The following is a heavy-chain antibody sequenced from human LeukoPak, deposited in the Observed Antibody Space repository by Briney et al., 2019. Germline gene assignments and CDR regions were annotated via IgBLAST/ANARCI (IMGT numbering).Heavy chain of an antibody. CDR2: INPNTGDR. CDR1: GYTFTSYG. CDR3: ARTTSLTASGYDY. V-gene: IGHV1-8*03. J-gene: IGHJ4*02. D-gene: IGHD4-17*01. Sequence: GASVKVSCKASGYTFTSYGISWVRQAPGQGLEWMGWINPNTGDRGYAQKFQGRVSITSDTSISTAYMELGSPRSEDTAVYFCARTTSLTASGYDYWGQGTLVTISS.